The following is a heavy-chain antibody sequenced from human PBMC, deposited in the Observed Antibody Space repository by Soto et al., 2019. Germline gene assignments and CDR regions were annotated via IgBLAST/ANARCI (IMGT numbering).Heavy chain of an antibody. J-gene: IGHJ4*02. V-gene: IGHV1-69*10. CDR3: ARERSRYDRSGYYRPDY. CDR1: GDTFSTYA. D-gene: IGHD3-22*01. Sequence: SVKVSCKASGDTFSTYAISWVRQAPGQGLEWLGGIIPILGTPSYAQRFQGRVTITADKSTSTAYMELSSLRSEDTAVYYCARERSRYDRSGYYRPDYWGQGTLVTVSS. CDR2: IIPILGTP.